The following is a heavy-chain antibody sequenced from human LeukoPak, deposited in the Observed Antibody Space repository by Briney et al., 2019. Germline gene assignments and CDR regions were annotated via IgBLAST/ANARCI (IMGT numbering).Heavy chain of an antibody. Sequence: GGSLRLSCAASGFTVISTYMSWVRQAPGKGLEWVSAISGTGGSTYYADSVKGRFTISRDNSKNTLYLQMNSLRAEDTAVYYCSTTMVVTPRSDYWGQGTLVTVSS. J-gene: IGHJ4*02. CDR2: ISGTGGST. V-gene: IGHV3-23*01. CDR1: GFTVISTY. D-gene: IGHD4-23*01. CDR3: STTMVVTPRSDY.